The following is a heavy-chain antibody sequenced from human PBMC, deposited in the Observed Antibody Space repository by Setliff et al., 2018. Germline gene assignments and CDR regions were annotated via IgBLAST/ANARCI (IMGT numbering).Heavy chain of an antibody. D-gene: IGHD6-13*01. Sequence: PGESLKISCAASGFTFNTYNFNWVRQAPGKGLEWVSSIRSSTTYIYYADSVKGRFTFSRDNAKNSLYLQMSSLRAEDTAIYYCVRERSGYSSNWYTLDAFDIWGQGTMVTVS. V-gene: IGHV3-21*01. CDR3: VRERSGYSSNWYTLDAFDI. J-gene: IGHJ3*02. CDR2: IRSSTTYI. CDR1: GFTFNTYN.